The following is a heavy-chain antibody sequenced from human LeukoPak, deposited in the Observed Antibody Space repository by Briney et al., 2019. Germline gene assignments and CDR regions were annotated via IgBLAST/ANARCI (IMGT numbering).Heavy chain of an antibody. J-gene: IGHJ6*03. Sequence: ASVKVSCKASGYTFTGYYMHWARQAPGQGLEWMGWINPNSGGTNYAQKFQGRVTMTRDTSISTAYMELSRLRSDDTAVYYCARGTLNSGGNPWGYYYYYMDVWGKGTTVTVSS. D-gene: IGHD4-23*01. CDR1: GYTFTGYY. V-gene: IGHV1-2*02. CDR2: INPNSGGT. CDR3: ARGTLNSGGNPWGYYYYYMDV.